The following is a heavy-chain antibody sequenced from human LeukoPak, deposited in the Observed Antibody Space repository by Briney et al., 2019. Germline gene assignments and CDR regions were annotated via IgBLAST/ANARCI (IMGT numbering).Heavy chain of an antibody. D-gene: IGHD2-2*01. J-gene: IGHJ4*02. V-gene: IGHV1-46*01. Sequence: PSASVKVSCKASGYTFTSYYMHWVRQAPGQGLEWMGRINLSGGSSTYAQRFQGRVTMTRDTSTSTLNMELSSLRSEDTAVYYCARRGCSATSCSPYYFDYWGQGTLVTVSS. CDR2: INLSGGSS. CDR1: GYTFTSYY. CDR3: ARRGCSATSCSPYYFDY.